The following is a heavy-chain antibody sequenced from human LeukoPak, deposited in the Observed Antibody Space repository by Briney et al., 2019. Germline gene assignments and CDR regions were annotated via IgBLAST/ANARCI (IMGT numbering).Heavy chain of an antibody. J-gene: IGHJ6*02. Sequence: ASVKVSCKASGYTFTSYGISWVRQAPGQGLEWMGWISAYNGNTNYAQKLQGRVTMTTDTSTSAAYMELRCLRSDDTAVYYCARDQNYSPYGMDVWGQGTTVTVSS. V-gene: IGHV1-18*01. CDR1: GYTFTSYG. CDR2: ISAYNGNT. CDR3: ARDQNYSPYGMDV. D-gene: IGHD2-15*01.